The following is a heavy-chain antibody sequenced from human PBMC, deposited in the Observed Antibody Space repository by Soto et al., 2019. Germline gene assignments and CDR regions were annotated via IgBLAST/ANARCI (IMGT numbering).Heavy chain of an antibody. CDR1: GFSLSTSGVG. D-gene: IGHD4-4*01. J-gene: IGHJ5*02. CDR3: AHRPSTVRLREGWFDP. CDR2: IYWDDDK. V-gene: IGHV2-5*02. Sequence: SGPTLVKPTQTLTLTCTFSGFSLSTSGVGVGWIRQPPGKALEWLALIYWDDDKRYSPSLKSRLTITKDTPKNQVVLTMTNMDPVDTATYYCAHRPSTVRLREGWFDPWGQGTLVTVSS.